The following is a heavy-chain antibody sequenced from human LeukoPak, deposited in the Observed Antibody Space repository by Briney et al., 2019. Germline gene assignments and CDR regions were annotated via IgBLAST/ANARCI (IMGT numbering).Heavy chain of an antibody. J-gene: IGHJ4*02. CDR3: ATVSLDSSSWQNPNDY. Sequence: GASVRVSCKVSGYTLTELSMHWVRQAPGKGLEWMGAFDPEDGETIYAQKFQGRVTMTEDTSTDTAYMELSSLRSEDTAVYYCATVSLDSSSWQNPNDYWGQGTLVTVSS. D-gene: IGHD6-13*01. CDR1: GYTLTELS. V-gene: IGHV1-24*01. CDR2: FDPEDGET.